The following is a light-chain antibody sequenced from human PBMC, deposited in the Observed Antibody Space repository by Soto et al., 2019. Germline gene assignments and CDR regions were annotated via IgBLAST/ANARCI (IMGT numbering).Light chain of an antibody. Sequence: EIVLTQSPDTLSLSPGERATLSCRASQSVSSHLNWYQQKPGQAPRLLIYDASNRATGIPARFSGTGSGTDVTLTISSLEPEDFAVYYCPQRSNWPPYTFGQGTRLEIK. CDR3: PQRSNWPPYT. V-gene: IGKV3-11*01. J-gene: IGKJ2*01. CDR2: DAS. CDR1: QSVSSH.